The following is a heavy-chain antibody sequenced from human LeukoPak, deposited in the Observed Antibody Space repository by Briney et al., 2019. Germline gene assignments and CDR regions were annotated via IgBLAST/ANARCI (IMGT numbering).Heavy chain of an antibody. CDR2: IMYDGSDK. CDR3: AKNSLSSRLRYFDY. Sequence: PGGPLRLSCAASGFTFSSNDMNWVRQAPGKGLEWVAFIMYDGSDKYYADSVKGRFTISRDNSKNTLFLQMNSLRTEDTAVYYCAKNSLSSRLRYFDYWGQGTLVTVSS. J-gene: IGHJ4*02. V-gene: IGHV3-30*02. D-gene: IGHD4-17*01. CDR1: GFTFSSND.